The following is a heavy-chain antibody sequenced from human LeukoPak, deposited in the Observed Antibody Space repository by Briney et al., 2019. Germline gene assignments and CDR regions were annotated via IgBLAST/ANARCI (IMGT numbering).Heavy chain of an antibody. CDR3: AKDRGVNTACPHY. Sequence: PGRSLRLSCAASGFTFSSYGMHWVRQAPGKGLEWVAVISYDGSNKYYADSVKGRFTISRDNSKNTLYLQMNSLRAEDTAVYYCAKDRGVNTACPHYWGQGTLVTVSS. V-gene: IGHV3-30*18. J-gene: IGHJ4*02. CDR2: ISYDGSNK. D-gene: IGHD5-18*01. CDR1: GFTFSSYG.